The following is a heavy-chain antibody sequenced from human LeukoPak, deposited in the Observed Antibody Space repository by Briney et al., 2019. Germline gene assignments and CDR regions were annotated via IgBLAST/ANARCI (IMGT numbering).Heavy chain of an antibody. CDR1: GGSFSGYY. J-gene: IGHJ4*02. D-gene: IGHD3-22*01. Sequence: SETLSLTCAVYGGSFSGYYWSWIRQPPGKGLEWIGEINHSGSTNYNPSLKSRVTISVDTSKNQFSLKLSSVTAADTAVYYCARHRSYYDSSGYLPKYYFDYWGQGTLVTVSS. V-gene: IGHV4-34*01. CDR3: ARHRSYYDSSGYLPKYYFDY. CDR2: INHSGST.